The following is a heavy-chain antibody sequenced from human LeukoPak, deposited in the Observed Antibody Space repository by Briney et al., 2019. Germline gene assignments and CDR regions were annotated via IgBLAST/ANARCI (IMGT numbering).Heavy chain of an antibody. CDR1: GFTFSSYG. CDR2: ISNDGSNK. J-gene: IGHJ4*02. D-gene: IGHD5-18*01. V-gene: IGHV3-30*18. CDR3: AKDRRGYTYNFDF. Sequence: PGRSLRLSCAASGFTFSSYGMHWVRQAPGKGLEWVAVISNDGSNKYYADFVKGRFTVSRDNSKNTLYLQMNSLRAEDTAVFYCAKDRRGYTYNFDFWGQGTLVTVSS.